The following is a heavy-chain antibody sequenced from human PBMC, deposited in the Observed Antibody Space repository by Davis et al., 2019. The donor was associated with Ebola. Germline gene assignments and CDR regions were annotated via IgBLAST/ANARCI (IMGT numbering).Heavy chain of an antibody. CDR2: IYYSGST. V-gene: IGHV4-39*07. CDR1: AGSISSSSYY. D-gene: IGHD3-3*01. Sequence: SETLSLTCTVSAGSISSSSYYWGWIRQPPGKGLEWIGSIYYSGSTYYNPSLKSRVTISLDKSQNQFSLKLSSVTASDTAVYYCARDPTYYDFWSGYLDYWGQGTLVTVSS. J-gene: IGHJ4*02. CDR3: ARDPTYYDFWSGYLDY.